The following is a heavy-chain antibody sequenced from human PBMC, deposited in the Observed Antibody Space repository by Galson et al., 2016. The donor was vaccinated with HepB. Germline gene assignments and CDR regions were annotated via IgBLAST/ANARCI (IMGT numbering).Heavy chain of an antibody. CDR1: GFTFGTQS. CDR3: AREKGWSTMASHWFDP. V-gene: IGHV3-21*01. Sequence: SLRLSCAASGFTFGTQSMNWVRQAPGKGLEGVSSISSSSSYIHYADSVEGRFTISRDNAKNSLYLQMNSLRVEDTAVYYCAREKGWSTMASHWFDPWGQGTLVIVSA. CDR2: ISSSSSYI. J-gene: IGHJ5*02. D-gene: IGHD4/OR15-4a*01.